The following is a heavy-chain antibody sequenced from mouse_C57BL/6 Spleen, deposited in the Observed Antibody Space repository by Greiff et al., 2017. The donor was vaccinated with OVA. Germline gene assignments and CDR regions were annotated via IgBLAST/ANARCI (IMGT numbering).Heavy chain of an antibody. V-gene: IGHV5-9-1*02. CDR3: TRDPPRVWYFDV. CDR2: ISSGGDYI. Sequence: EVKLVESGEGLVKPGGSLKLSCAASGFTFSSYAMSWVRQTPEKRLEWVAYISSGGDYIYYADTVKGRFTISRDNARNTLYLQMSSLKSEDTAMYYCTRDPPRVWYFDVWGTGTTVTVSS. CDR1: GFTFSSYA. J-gene: IGHJ1*03.